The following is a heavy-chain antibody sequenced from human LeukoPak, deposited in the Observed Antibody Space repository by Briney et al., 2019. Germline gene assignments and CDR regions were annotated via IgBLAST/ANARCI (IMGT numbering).Heavy chain of an antibody. J-gene: IGHJ4*02. CDR1: GYTFTSYD. D-gene: IGHD1-26*01. Sequence: ASVKVSCKASGYTFTSYDINWVRQATGQGLEWMGWMNPNSGNAGYAQKFQGRVTMTRDTSTSTVYMELTSLRSDDTAVFYCARAGGTGIVGATMVDYWGQGTLVTVSS. CDR2: MNPNSGNA. CDR3: ARAGGTGIVGATMVDY. V-gene: IGHV1-8*02.